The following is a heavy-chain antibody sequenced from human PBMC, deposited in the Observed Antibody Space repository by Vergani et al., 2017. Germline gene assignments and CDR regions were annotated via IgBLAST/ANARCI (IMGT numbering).Heavy chain of an antibody. J-gene: IGHJ3*02. CDR1: GGTFSSYA. Sequence: QVQLVQSGAEVKKPGSSVKVSCKASGGTFSSYAISWVRQAPGQGLEWMGGIIPIFGTANYAQKFQGRVTLTADESTSTVYMELSSLRSEDTAVYYCARSNYGDYPPLGAFDIWGQGTMVTVSS. CDR3: ARSNYGDYPPLGAFDI. D-gene: IGHD4-17*01. CDR2: IIPIFGTA. V-gene: IGHV1-69*01.